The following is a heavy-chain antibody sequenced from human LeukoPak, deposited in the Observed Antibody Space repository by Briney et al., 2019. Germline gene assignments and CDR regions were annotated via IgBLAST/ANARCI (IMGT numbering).Heavy chain of an antibody. CDR1: GFTFSSYA. J-gene: IGHJ4*02. Sequence: PGGSLRLSCAASGFTFSSYAMSWVRQAPGKGLEWVSAISGSGGSTYYADSVKGRFTISRDNSKNTLYLQMNSLRAEDTAVYYCARGSKRFLEWLLYFDYWGQGTLVTVSS. CDR3: ARGSKRFLEWLLYFDY. D-gene: IGHD3-3*01. V-gene: IGHV3-23*01. CDR2: ISGSGGST.